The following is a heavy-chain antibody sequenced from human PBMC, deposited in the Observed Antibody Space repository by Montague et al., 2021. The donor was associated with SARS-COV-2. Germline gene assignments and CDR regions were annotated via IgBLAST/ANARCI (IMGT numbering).Heavy chain of an antibody. V-gene: IGHV4-39*01. J-gene: IGHJ5*02. CDR2: NYNSGTT. Sequence: SETLSLTCTVSGDSTSCPNCYWGWIRQPPGKGLDWFGTNYNSGTTYYNPSLKSRLTISIDTSKNQFSLKLSSVTAADTAVYYCARHRDYGDHSLDNWFHPWGQGTLVTVSS. CDR1: GDSTSCPNCY. D-gene: IGHD4-17*01. CDR3: ARHRDYGDHSLDNWFHP.